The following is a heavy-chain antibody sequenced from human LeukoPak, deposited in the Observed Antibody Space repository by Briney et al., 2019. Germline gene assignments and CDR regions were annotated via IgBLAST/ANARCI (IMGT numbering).Heavy chain of an antibody. J-gene: IGHJ6*02. V-gene: IGHV4-34*01. D-gene: IGHD6-6*01. CDR1: GGSFSGYY. Sequence: SETLSLTCAVYGGSFSGYYWSWIRQPPGKGLEWIGEINHSGSTNYNPSLKSRVTISVDTSKNQFSLKLSSVTAADTAVYYCVRDKVSVYYYGMDVWGQGTTVIVSS. CDR2: INHSGST. CDR3: VRDKVSVYYYGMDV.